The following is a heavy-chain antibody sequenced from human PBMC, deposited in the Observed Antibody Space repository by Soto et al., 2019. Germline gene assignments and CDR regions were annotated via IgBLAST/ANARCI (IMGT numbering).Heavy chain of an antibody. D-gene: IGHD6-19*01. CDR1: GGSISSYY. J-gene: IGHJ4*02. V-gene: IGHV4-59*08. Sequence: QMQLQESGPGLVKPSETLSLTCTVSGGSISSYYWSWIRQPPGKGLEWIGYIFYSGSTNYNPSLKSRVTISVDTSNNRFSLKLSSVTAADTPVYYCARRYGWNFDYWGQGTLVTVSS. CDR2: IFYSGST. CDR3: ARRYGWNFDY.